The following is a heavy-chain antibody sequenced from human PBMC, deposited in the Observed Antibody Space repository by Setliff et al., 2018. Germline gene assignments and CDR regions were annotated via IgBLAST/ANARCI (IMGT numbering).Heavy chain of an antibody. D-gene: IGHD4-4*01. CDR3: ANEHGTTVTVENYHYYMDV. CDR2: INPHSGGT. Sequence: ASVKVSCKASGYTFSAYYIHWVRQAPGQGLEWMGWINPHSGGTNYAQKFQGRVTITADESTSTAYMELSSLKSEDTAVYYCANEHGTTVTVENYHYYMDVWGKGTTVTVSS. V-gene: IGHV1-2*02. J-gene: IGHJ6*03. CDR1: GYTFSAYY.